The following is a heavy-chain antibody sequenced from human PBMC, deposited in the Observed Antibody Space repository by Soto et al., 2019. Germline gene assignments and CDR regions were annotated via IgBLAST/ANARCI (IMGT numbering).Heavy chain of an antibody. CDR1: GFTFDDYA. D-gene: IGHD6-19*01. V-gene: IGHV3-9*01. CDR2: ISWNSGSI. Sequence: GGSLRLSCAASGFTFDDYAMHWVRQAPGKGLEWVSGISWNSGSIGYADSVKGRFTISRDNAKNSLYLQMNSLRAEDTALYYCAKDRASGYYYYYGMDVWGQGTTVTVSS. J-gene: IGHJ6*02. CDR3: AKDRASGYYYYYGMDV.